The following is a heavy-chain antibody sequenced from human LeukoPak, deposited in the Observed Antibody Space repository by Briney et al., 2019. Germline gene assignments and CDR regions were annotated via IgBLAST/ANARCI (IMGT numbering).Heavy chain of an antibody. CDR1: GGSFSGYY. CDR3: ARTTRVVVPAAKGNYYYYGMDV. CDR2: INHSGST. J-gene: IGHJ6*02. D-gene: IGHD2-2*01. V-gene: IGHV4-34*01. Sequence: SETLSLTCAVYGGSFSGYYWSWIRQPPGKGLGWIGEINHSGSTNYNPSLKSRVTISVDTSKNQFSLKLSSVTAADTAVYYCARTTRVVVPAAKGNYYYYGMDVWGQGTTVTVSS.